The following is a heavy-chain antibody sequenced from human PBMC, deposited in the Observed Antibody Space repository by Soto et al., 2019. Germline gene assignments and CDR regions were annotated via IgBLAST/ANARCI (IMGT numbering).Heavy chain of an antibody. CDR3: AAPPRY. Sequence: SETRSLTCPVRAGCISRCYWSWIRQPPGKGLEWIGYIYDSGSTNYNPSLKSRVTISVDTSKNQFSLKLTSVTAADTAVYYCAAPPRYWGQGTLLTVSS. D-gene: IGHD6-6*01. CDR2: IYDSGST. CDR1: AGCISRCY. J-gene: IGHJ4*02. V-gene: IGHV4-59*01.